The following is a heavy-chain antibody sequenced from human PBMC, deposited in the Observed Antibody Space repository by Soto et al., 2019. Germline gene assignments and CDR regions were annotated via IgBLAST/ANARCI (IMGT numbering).Heavy chain of an antibody. Sequence: EVQLLESGGGLVQPGGSRRLSCAASGCTFRSYAMSWVRQAPGKGLEWVSAISGSGGSTYYADSVKGRFTISRDNSKNTLYLQMNSLRAEDTAVYYCAKCMEWPAGMDVWGQGTTVTVSS. D-gene: IGHD3-3*01. V-gene: IGHV3-23*01. CDR2: ISGSGGST. CDR1: GCTFRSYA. J-gene: IGHJ6*02. CDR3: AKCMEWPAGMDV.